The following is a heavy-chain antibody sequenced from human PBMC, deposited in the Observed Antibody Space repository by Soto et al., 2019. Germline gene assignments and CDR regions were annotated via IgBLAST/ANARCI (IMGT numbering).Heavy chain of an antibody. J-gene: IGHJ6*02. V-gene: IGHV1-46*01. CDR1: GYTFTSYY. Sequence: ASVKVSCKASGYTFTSYYMHWVRQAPGQGLEWMGIINPSGGSTSYAQKFQGRVTMTRDTSTSTVYMELSSLRSEDTAVYYCARGYFIAVAVYHSYGMDFWGQGITVTLSS. CDR2: INPSGGST. CDR3: ARGYFIAVAVYHSYGMDF. D-gene: IGHD6-19*01.